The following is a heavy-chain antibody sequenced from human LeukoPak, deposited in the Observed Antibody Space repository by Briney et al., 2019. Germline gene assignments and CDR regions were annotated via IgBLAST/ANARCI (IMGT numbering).Heavy chain of an antibody. Sequence: ASVKVSCKASGYTFTSYAMHWVRQAPGQRLEWMGWINAGNGNTKYSQKFQGRVTITRDTSASTAYMELSSLRSEDTAVYYCARDRWNYYGSGSLGDYWGQETLVTVSS. CDR2: INAGNGNT. J-gene: IGHJ4*02. CDR3: ARDRWNYYGSGSLGDY. V-gene: IGHV1-3*01. D-gene: IGHD3-10*01. CDR1: GYTFTSYA.